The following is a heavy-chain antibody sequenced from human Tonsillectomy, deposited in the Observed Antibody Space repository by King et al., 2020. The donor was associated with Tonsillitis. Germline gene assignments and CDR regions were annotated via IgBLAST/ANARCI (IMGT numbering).Heavy chain of an antibody. J-gene: IGHJ2*01. CDR2: IHYSGST. Sequence: QLQESGPGLVKPSETLSLTCTVSGGSTSSYYWSWIRQPPGAGLEWSGFIHYSGSTNYNPPLKSRVTISVDTSKNQFSLKLSSVTAADTAVYYCARVSSSSQWNFDLWGRGTLVTVSS. D-gene: IGHD6-6*01. CDR3: ARVSSSSQWNFDL. V-gene: IGHV4-59*01. CDR1: GGSTSSYY.